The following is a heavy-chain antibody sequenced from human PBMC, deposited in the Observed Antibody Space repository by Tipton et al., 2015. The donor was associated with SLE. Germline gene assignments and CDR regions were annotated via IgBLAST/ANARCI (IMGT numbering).Heavy chain of an antibody. CDR3: ARDKEGYSSSWYYFDY. D-gene: IGHD6-13*01. CDR1: GGSISSYY. Sequence: TLSLTCTVSGGSISSYYWSWIRQPPGKGLEWIGYIYTSGSTNYNPSLTSRVTISVDTSKNQFSLKLSSVTAADTAVYYCARDKEGYSSSWYYFDYWGQGTLVTVSS. V-gene: IGHV4-4*08. J-gene: IGHJ4*02. CDR2: IYTSGST.